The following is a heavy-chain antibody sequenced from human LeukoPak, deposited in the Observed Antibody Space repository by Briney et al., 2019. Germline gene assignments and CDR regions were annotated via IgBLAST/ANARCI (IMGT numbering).Heavy chain of an antibody. CDR3: ARRGQWLPNDAFDI. Sequence: PSETLSLTCGVYAGSLTNYSCHWIRQAPGKGLEWVGEISHGGITKHNPSLKSRVTMSQDTSKRQFSLKMNSMTAADTGVYYCARRGQWLPNDAFDIWGQGTMVTVSS. CDR1: AGSLTNYS. CDR2: ISHGGIT. D-gene: IGHD6-19*01. J-gene: IGHJ3*02. V-gene: IGHV4-34*01.